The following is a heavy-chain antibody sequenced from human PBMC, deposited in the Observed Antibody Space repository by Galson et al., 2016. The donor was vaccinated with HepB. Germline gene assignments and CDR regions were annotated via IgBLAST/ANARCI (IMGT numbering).Heavy chain of an antibody. D-gene: IGHD7-27*01. Sequence: TLSLTCTVSGTSLSSGGYYWTWIRQFPGQGLEWIGYIYGGTTSYNPSLKSRVVISVDTSKNQFSLKLISMTAADTAIYYCAEAELGLDSWGQGTLVTVSS. CDR2: IYGGTT. J-gene: IGHJ4*02. CDR3: AEAELGLDS. CDR1: GTSLSSGGYY. V-gene: IGHV4-31*03.